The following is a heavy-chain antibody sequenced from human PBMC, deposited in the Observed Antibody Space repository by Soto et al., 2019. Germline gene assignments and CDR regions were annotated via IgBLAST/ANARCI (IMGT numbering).Heavy chain of an antibody. V-gene: IGHV4-59*08. CDR3: ARHRGYSCYEAYYYYYMDV. CDR1: GGSISSYY. CDR2: IYYSGST. D-gene: IGHD5-12*01. Sequence: SQTLSRTCTVSGGSISSYYWSWIRQPPEKGLEWIGYIYYSGSTNYNPSLKSRVTISVDTSKNQFSLKLSSVTAADTAVYYCARHRGYSCYEAYYYYYMDVWGKRHTVTVSS. J-gene: IGHJ6*03.